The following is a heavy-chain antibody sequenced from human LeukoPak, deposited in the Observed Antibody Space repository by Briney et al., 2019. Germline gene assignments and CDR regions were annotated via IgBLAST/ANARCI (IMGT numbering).Heavy chain of an antibody. V-gene: IGHV4-59*12. CDR1: GGSISSYY. Sequence: SETLSLTCTVSGGSISSYYWSWIRQPPGKGLEWIGYIYYSGSTNYNPSLKSRVTISVDTSKNQFSLKLSSVTAADTAVYYCAKDGTGGLYLDYWGQGTLVTVSS. J-gene: IGHJ4*02. CDR3: AKDGTGGLYLDY. D-gene: IGHD3/OR15-3a*01. CDR2: IYYSGST.